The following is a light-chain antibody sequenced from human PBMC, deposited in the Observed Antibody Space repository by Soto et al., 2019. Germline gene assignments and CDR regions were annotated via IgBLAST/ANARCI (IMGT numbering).Light chain of an antibody. Sequence: EIVLTQSPGTLSLSPGERATLSCRASQSVSSSYLAWYQQKPGQAPRLLIYGASSRATGLPDMFSGSGSATDFTLTISRLEPEDFAVYYWQQYGSSPYTFGQGTKLEIK. CDR1: QSVSSSY. J-gene: IGKJ2*01. CDR2: GAS. CDR3: QQYGSSPYT. V-gene: IGKV3-20*01.